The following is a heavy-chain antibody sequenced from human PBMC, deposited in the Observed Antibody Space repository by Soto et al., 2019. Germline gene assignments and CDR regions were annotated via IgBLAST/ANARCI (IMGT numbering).Heavy chain of an antibody. D-gene: IGHD6-19*01. J-gene: IGHJ5*02. V-gene: IGHV4-59*08. Sequence: SETLSLTCTVSGGSISSYYWSWIRQPPGKGLEWIGYIYYSGSTNYNPSLKSRVTISVDTSKNQFSLKLSSVTAADTAVYYCVRAVAGKFGGWFDPWGQGTLVTVSS. CDR3: VRAVAGKFGGWFDP. CDR2: IYYSGST. CDR1: GGSISSYY.